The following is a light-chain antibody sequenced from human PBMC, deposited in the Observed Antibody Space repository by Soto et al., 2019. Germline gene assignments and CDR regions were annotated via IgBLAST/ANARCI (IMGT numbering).Light chain of an antibody. Sequence: QSVLTQPASVSGSPGQSITISCTGTSSDIGGYTYVSWYQQHPGKAPKLMIYEVSNRPSGVSNRFSASKSGNTASLTISGLQAEDEADYYCSSYTSSSTRVFGGGTKLTVL. V-gene: IGLV2-14*01. CDR2: EVS. CDR1: SSDIGGYTY. CDR3: SSYTSSSTRV. J-gene: IGLJ3*02.